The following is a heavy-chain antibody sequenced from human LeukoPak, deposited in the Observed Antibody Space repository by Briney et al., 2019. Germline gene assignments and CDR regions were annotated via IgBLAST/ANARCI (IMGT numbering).Heavy chain of an antibody. Sequence: AGGPLRLSCAVSGFPFSSYYMHWVRQATGKGLEWVSAIGTAGNTYYAGSVKGRFTISRENAKNSLYLQMNSQRGGDTAVYYCARKGLTDEFDYWGQGTLVTVSS. CDR2: IGTAGNT. CDR3: ARKGLTDEFDY. CDR1: GFPFSSYY. J-gene: IGHJ4*02. V-gene: IGHV3-13*01.